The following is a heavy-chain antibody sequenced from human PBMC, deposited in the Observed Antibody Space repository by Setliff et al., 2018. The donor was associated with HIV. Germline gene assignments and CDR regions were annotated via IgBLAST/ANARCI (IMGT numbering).Heavy chain of an antibody. J-gene: IGHJ6*03. CDR2: IYYSGST. CDR3: ASISVNPTYVSYYYYMDV. Sequence: PSETLSLTCTVSGGSISSSSYYWGWIRQPPGKGLEWIGSIYYSGSTYYNPSLKSRVTISVDTSKNQFSLKLSSVTAADTAVYYCASISVNPTYVSYYYYMDVWGKGTTVTVSS. V-gene: IGHV4-39*07. D-gene: IGHD2-21*01. CDR1: GGSISSSSYY.